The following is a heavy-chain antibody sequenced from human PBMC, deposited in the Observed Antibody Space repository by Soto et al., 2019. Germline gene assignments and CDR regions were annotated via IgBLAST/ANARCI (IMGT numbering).Heavy chain of an antibody. CDR2: THPGESQT. V-gene: IGHV5-51*01. Sequence: PGESLKISCQASGYSFTTYWIAWVRQKPGKGLEWMGITHPGESQTRYSPSFQGQVTISFDRSTSTAYLQWSSLKASDTAIYYCARHENYYYAYYGMDVWGQGXTVTVSS. CDR3: ARHENYYYAYYGMDV. CDR1: GYSFTTYW. J-gene: IGHJ6*02.